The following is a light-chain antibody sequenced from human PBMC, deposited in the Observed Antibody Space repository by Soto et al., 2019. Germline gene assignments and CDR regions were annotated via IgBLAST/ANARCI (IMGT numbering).Light chain of an antibody. V-gene: IGLV2-23*02. CDR3: CSYAGSVTWV. Sequence: QSALTQPASVSGSPGQSITISCTGTSSDVGGYNFVSWYQQHPGTAPKLMIYEVAKRPSGVSNRFSASKSGNTASLTISGLQAEDEADYYCCSYAGSVTWVFGGGTKVTVL. J-gene: IGLJ3*02. CDR1: SSDVGGYNF. CDR2: EVA.